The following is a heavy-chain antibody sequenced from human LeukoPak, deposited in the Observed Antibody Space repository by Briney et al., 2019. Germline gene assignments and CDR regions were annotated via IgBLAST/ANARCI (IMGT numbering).Heavy chain of an antibody. V-gene: IGHV4-59*08. J-gene: IGHJ5*02. CDR3: ARLPMTTVTTRRRDWFDP. CDR2: IYYSGST. Sequence: SETLSLTCTVSGGSISSYYWSWIRQPPGKGLEWIGYIYYSGSTNYNPSLKSRVTISVDTSKNQFSLKLSSVTAADTAVYYCARLPMTTVTTRRRDWFDPWGQGTLVTVSS. D-gene: IGHD4-11*01. CDR1: GGSISSYY.